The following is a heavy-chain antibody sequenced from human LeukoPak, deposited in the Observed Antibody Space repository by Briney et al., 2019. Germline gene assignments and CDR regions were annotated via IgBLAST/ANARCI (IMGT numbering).Heavy chain of an antibody. V-gene: IGHV4-59*01. CDR3: AGGQWLAWFDP. CDR1: GGSISSYY. Sequence: KPSETLSLTCTVSGGSISSYYWSWIRQPPGKGLEWVGYIYYSGSTNYNPSLKSRVTISVDTSKNQFSLKLSSVTAADTAVYYCAGGQWLAWFDPWGQGTLVTVSS. J-gene: IGHJ5*02. D-gene: IGHD6-19*01. CDR2: IYYSGST.